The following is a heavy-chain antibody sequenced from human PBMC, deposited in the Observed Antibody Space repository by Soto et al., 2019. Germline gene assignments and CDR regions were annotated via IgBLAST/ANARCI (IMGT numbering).Heavy chain of an antibody. V-gene: IGHV4-30-4*01. CDR2: IYKSATT. D-gene: IGHD7-27*01. CDR1: GDSISNLDYF. J-gene: IGHJ5*01. Sequence: SETLSLTCSVSGDSISNLDYFWAWIRQPPGQALEYIGYIYKSATTYYNPSFESRVDISVETSKSQFSLNVTSVTAADTAVYFCARGRYCLTGRCFPNWFDSWGQGALVT. CDR3: ARGRYCLTGRCFPNWFDS.